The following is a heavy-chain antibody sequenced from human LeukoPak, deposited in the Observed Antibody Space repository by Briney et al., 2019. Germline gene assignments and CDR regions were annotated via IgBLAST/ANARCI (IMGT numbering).Heavy chain of an antibody. CDR2: INPSGGST. CDR1: GYTFTSYY. D-gene: IGHD3-3*01. Sequence: ASVKVSCKASGYTFTSYYMHWVRQAPGQGLECMGIINPSGGSTSYAQKFQGRVTMTRDTSTSTVYMELSSLRSEDTAVYYCAVDFWSGYLDYWGQGTLVTVSS. V-gene: IGHV1-46*03. CDR3: AVDFWSGYLDY. J-gene: IGHJ4*02.